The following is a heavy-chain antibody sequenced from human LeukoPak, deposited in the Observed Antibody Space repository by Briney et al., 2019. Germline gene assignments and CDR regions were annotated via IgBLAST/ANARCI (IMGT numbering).Heavy chain of an antibody. D-gene: IGHD3-22*01. J-gene: IGHJ4*02. CDR2: ISGSGGNT. CDR1: GFTFDDYA. CDR3: AKTDSGGSYFRFDY. Sequence: GGSLRLSCAASGFTFDDYAMGWVRQAPGKGLGWVSAISGSGGNTYYADSVKGRFTISRDNSNNTLYLQMNSLRAEDTAVYYCAKTDSGGSYFRFDYWGQGTLVTVSS. V-gene: IGHV3-23*01.